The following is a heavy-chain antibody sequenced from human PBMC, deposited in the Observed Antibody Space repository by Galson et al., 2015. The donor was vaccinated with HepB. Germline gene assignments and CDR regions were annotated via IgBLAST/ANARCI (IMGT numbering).Heavy chain of an antibody. D-gene: IGHD6-13*01. CDR3: ARDSKAAAGTLLKY. Sequence: SLRLSCAASGFTFSSYSMNWVRQAPGKGLEWVSYISSSSSTIYYADSVKGRFTISRDNAKNSLYLQMNSLRAEDTAVYYCARDSKAAAGTLLKYWGQGTLVTVSS. J-gene: IGHJ4*02. CDR1: GFTFSSYS. V-gene: IGHV3-48*01. CDR2: ISSSSSTI.